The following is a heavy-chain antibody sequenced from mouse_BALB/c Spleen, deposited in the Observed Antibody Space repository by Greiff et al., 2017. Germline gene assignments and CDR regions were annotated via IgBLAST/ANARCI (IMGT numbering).Heavy chain of an antibody. J-gene: IGHJ4*01. D-gene: IGHD2-14*01. Sequence: LQQPGSELVRPGASVKLSCKASGYTFTSYWMHWVKQRHGQGLEWIGNIYPGSGSTNYDEKFKSKGTLTVDTSSSTAYMHLSSLTSEDSAVYYCTRSDYWYSYAMDYWGQGTSVTVSS. CDR2: IYPGSGST. V-gene: IGHV1S22*01. CDR1: GYTFTSYW. CDR3: TRSDYWYSYAMDY.